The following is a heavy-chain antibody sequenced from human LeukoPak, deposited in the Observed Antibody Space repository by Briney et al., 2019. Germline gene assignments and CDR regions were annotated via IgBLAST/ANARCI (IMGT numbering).Heavy chain of an antibody. Sequence: SETLSLTCAVYGGSFSGYFWSWLRQPPGKGLEWIGEINHSGSTNHNPSLKSRVTMSVDTSKNQFSLKLTSGTAADTAVYYCARVARRGYTYGHPDYWGQGTLVSVSS. J-gene: IGHJ4*02. CDR3: ARVARRGYTYGHPDY. V-gene: IGHV4-34*01. CDR2: INHSGST. D-gene: IGHD5-12*01. CDR1: GGSFSGYF.